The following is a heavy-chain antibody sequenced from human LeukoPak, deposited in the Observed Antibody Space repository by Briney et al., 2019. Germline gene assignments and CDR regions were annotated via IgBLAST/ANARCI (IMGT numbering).Heavy chain of an antibody. Sequence: ASETLSLTCTVSGGSISSSNYYWGWIRQPPGKGLEWIGSIYYSGNTYYNPSLKSRLTISVDTSRKQFSLKLSSVTAADTAVYYCARQYSSSDYYMDVWGKGTTVTVSS. CDR2: IYYSGNT. D-gene: IGHD6-13*01. V-gene: IGHV4-39*01. J-gene: IGHJ6*03. CDR3: ARQYSSSDYYMDV. CDR1: GGSISSSNYY.